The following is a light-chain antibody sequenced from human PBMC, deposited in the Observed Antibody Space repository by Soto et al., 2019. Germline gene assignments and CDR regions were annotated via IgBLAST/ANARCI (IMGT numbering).Light chain of an antibody. V-gene: IGLV2-14*01. Sequence: QSVLTQPASVSGSPGQSITISCTGTSSDVGGYNYVSWYQQHPGKAPKLMIYDVSNRPSGVSNRFSGSKSANPASLTISGLQAEDEADYYCSSYTSSSTLPYVFGTGTKVTVL. CDR1: SSDVGGYNY. CDR2: DVS. J-gene: IGLJ1*01. CDR3: SSYTSSSTLPYV.